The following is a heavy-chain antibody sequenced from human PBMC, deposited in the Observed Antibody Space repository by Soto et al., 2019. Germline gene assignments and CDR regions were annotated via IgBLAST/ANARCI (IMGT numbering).Heavy chain of an antibody. CDR1: GFSVSSKY. CDR3: TSDYVHCNGGRCYGVPMDV. V-gene: IGHV3-66*01. Sequence: EVQLVESGGGLVQPGGSLRLSCAASGFSVSSKYMSWVRQAPGKGLEWVSLIQSGGSTYYAGSVKGRFTISRDNSENSLFLQMNSLRVEDTALYYCTSDYVHCNGGRCYGVPMDVWGIGITVTDSA. D-gene: IGHD2-15*01. CDR2: IQSGGST. J-gene: IGHJ6*04.